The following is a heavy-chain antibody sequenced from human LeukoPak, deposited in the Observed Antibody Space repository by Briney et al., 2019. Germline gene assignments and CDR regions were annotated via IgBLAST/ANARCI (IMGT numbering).Heavy chain of an antibody. V-gene: IGHV3-30-3*01. CDR2: ISYDGSNK. CDR3: ARSGSPLPVEFDY. J-gene: IGHJ4*02. CDR1: GFTFSSYA. D-gene: IGHD1-26*01. Sequence: GRSLRLSCAASGFTFSSYAMHWVRQAPGKGLEWVAVISYDGSNKYYADSVKGRFTISRDNSKNTLYLQMNSLRAEDTAVYHCARSGSPLPVEFDYWGQGTLVTVSS.